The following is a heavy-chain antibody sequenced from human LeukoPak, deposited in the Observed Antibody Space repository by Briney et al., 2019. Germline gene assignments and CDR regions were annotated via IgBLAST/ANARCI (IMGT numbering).Heavy chain of an antibody. V-gene: IGHV4-34*01. D-gene: IGHD2-2*02. CDR1: GGSFSGYY. Sequence: SETLSLTCAVYGGSFSGYYWSWIRQPPGKGLEWIGEINHSGSTNYNPSLKSRVTISVDTSKNQFSLKLSSVTAADTAVYYCARVLFGYCSSTSCYRLASNWFDPWGQGTLVTVSS. J-gene: IGHJ5*02. CDR3: ARVLFGYCSSTSCYRLASNWFDP. CDR2: INHSGST.